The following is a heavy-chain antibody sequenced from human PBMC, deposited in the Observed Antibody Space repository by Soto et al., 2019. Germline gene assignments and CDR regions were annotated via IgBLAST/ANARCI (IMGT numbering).Heavy chain of an antibody. CDR3: AKGAISGTLNWFDP. D-gene: IGHD6-13*01. CDR2: LTWNSESI. V-gene: IGHV3-9*01. Sequence: PGWSLRLSCASSVFRFADYTMHWVRQAPGKGLEWVSGLTWNSESIAYADSVKGRFTISRDSAKNSLYLQMNSLRAEDTAFYFCAKGAISGTLNWFDPWGQGTLVTVSS. J-gene: IGHJ5*02. CDR1: VFRFADYT.